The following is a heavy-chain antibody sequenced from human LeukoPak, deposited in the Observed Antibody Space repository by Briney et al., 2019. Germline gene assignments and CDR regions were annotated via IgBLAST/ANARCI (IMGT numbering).Heavy chain of an antibody. D-gene: IGHD5-18*01. J-gene: IGHJ4*02. CDR3: ASNSYGFRFDY. CDR2: INHSGST. V-gene: IGHV4-34*01. CDR1: GGSFSGYY. Sequence: TSETLSLTCAVYGGSFSGYYWSWIRQPPGKGLEWIGEINHSGSTNYNPSLKSRVTISVDTSKNQFSLKLSSVTAADTAVYYCASNSYGFRFDYWGQGTLVTVSS.